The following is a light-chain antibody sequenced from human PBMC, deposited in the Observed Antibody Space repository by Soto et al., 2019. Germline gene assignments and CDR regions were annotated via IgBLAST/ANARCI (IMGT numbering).Light chain of an antibody. Sequence: EIVLTQSPATLSLSPGERATLSCRASQSVGTYLAWYQHKPGQAPRLLIYDASTWATGVPARFSGSGSGTDFTLTISSLEPEDFAVYYCQQRFNWVTFGQGTRLDI. CDR2: DAS. V-gene: IGKV3-11*01. CDR3: QQRFNWVT. CDR1: QSVGTY. J-gene: IGKJ5*01.